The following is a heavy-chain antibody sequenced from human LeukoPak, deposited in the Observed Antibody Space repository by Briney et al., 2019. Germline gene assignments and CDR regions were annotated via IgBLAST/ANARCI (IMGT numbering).Heavy chain of an antibody. CDR3: ARDVHIGAAGNNWFDP. CDR1: GFTFSTYA. CDR2: ISYDGSKK. Sequence: GGSLRLSCAASGFTFSTYALHWVRQAPGKGLEWVAAISYDGSKKYYSDSVKGRFTISRDNSKNTLYLQMNSLRPEDTAVYYCARDVHIGAAGNNWFDPWGQGTLVTVSS. J-gene: IGHJ5*02. D-gene: IGHD6-25*01. V-gene: IGHV3-30*04.